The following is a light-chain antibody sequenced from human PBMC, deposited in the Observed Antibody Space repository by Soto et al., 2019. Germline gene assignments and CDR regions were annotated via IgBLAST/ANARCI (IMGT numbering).Light chain of an antibody. J-gene: IGKJ1*01. CDR2: GAS. V-gene: IGKV3-15*01. CDR3: QPYNNWPPWT. CDR1: QSVSGN. Sequence: EIVMTQSPATLSVSPGERATLSCRASQSVSGNLAWYQQKPGQAPRLLIYGASTRDTGIPARFSGSGSGTEFPLTISSLQSEDFAGYYCQPYNNWPPWTFGQWTKVEIK.